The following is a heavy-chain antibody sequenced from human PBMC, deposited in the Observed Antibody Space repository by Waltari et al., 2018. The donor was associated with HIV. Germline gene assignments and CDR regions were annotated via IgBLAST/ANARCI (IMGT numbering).Heavy chain of an antibody. Sequence: QVQLQQWGAGLLKPSETLSLTCAIYGGSFDEYYWAWIRQTPEKGLEWLGDIKNIGPTTYNPSLKSRVTVSIDTSKSQFSLNLRSVTAADTAVYYCARTYKRITLFEIIRELSWFDPWGQGTLVTVSS. J-gene: IGHJ5*02. CDR2: IKNIGPT. V-gene: IGHV4-34*01. D-gene: IGHD1-7*01. CDR1: GGSFDEYY. CDR3: ARTYKRITLFEIIRELSWFDP.